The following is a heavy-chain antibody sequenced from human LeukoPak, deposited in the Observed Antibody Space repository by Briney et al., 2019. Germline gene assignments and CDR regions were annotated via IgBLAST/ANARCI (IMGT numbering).Heavy chain of an antibody. CDR2: IYYSGST. CDR1: GGSINSYY. V-gene: IGHV4-59*01. J-gene: IGHJ4*02. Sequence: SETLSLTCTVSGGSINSYYWNWIRQSPGKGLEWIGYIYYSGSTNYNPSLKSRVTISVDTSKNQFSLKLISVTAADTAVYYCARGERWLQPQFDFWGQGTLVTVSS. CDR3: ARGERWLQPQFDF. D-gene: IGHD5-24*01.